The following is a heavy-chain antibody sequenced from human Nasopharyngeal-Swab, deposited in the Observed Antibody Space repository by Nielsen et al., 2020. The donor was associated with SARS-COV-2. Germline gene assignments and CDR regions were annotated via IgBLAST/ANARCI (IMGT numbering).Heavy chain of an antibody. J-gene: IGHJ5*02. D-gene: IGHD5-18*01. Sequence: GGSLRLSCKGSGYNFASYWIGWVRQMPGKGLEWMGRIDPSDSYTNYSPSFQGHVTISADKSISTAYLQWSSLKASDTAMYYCARLVSSYGYWFDPWGQGTLVTVSS. CDR1: GYNFASYW. CDR2: IDPSDSYT. CDR3: ARLVSSYGYWFDP. V-gene: IGHV5-10-1*01.